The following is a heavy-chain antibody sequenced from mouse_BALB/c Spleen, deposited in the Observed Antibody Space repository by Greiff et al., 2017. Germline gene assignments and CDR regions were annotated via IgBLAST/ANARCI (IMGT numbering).Heavy chain of an antibody. CDR1: GYAFSSSW. D-gene: IGHD1-1*02. Sequence: QVQLKQSGPELVKPGASVKISCKASGYAFSSSWMNWVKQRPGQGLEWIGRIYPGDGDTNYNGKFKGKATLTADKSSSTAYMQLSSLTSVDSAVYFCARRVGGGYAMDYWGQGTSVTVSS. CDR2: IYPGDGDT. J-gene: IGHJ4*01. V-gene: IGHV1-82*01. CDR3: ARRVGGGYAMDY.